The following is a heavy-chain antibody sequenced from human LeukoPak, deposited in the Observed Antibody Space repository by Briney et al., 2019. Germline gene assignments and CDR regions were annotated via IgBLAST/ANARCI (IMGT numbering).Heavy chain of an antibody. CDR2: IKQDGSKN. CDR3: ASQPAAADVDY. CDR1: GFTFSSYW. V-gene: IGHV3-7*03. J-gene: IGHJ4*02. D-gene: IGHD2-2*01. Sequence: QPGGSLRLSCAASGFTFSSYWMTWVRQAPGKGLEWVANIKQDGSKNSYVDSVKGRFTISRDNAKNSLYLQMNSLRADDTGVYYCASQPAAADVDYWGQGTLVTVSS.